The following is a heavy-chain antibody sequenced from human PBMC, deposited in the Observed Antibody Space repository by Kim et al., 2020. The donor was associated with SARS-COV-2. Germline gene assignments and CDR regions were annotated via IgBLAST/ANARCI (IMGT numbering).Heavy chain of an antibody. D-gene: IGHD3-10*01. V-gene: IGHV5-51*01. Sequence: YTPSFQGQVTISGDKSISTAYLQWSSLKASDTAMYYCARQDYGSGSPLGYWGQGTLVTVSS. J-gene: IGHJ4*02. CDR3: ARQDYGSGSPLGY.